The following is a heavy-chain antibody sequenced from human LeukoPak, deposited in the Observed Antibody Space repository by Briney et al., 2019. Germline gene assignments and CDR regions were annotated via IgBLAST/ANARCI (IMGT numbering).Heavy chain of an antibody. CDR1: GFTFSSYW. Sequence: GGSLRLSCAASGFTFSSYWMSWVRQAPGKGLEWVANIKQDGNEKYYVDSVKGRFTISRDNAKNSLYLQMNSLRAEDTAVYYCARAYCSSTSCYRLYYYYGMDVWGKGTTVTVSS. V-gene: IGHV3-7*03. D-gene: IGHD2-2*01. J-gene: IGHJ6*04. CDR2: IKQDGNEK. CDR3: ARAYCSSTSCYRLYYYYGMDV.